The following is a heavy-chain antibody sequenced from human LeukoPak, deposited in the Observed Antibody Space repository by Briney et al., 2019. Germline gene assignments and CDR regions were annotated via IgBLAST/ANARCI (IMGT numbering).Heavy chain of an antibody. J-gene: IGHJ5*02. V-gene: IGHV3-33*01. CDR1: GYTFSRHG. Sequence: GGSLRLSCAASGYTFSRHGIHWVRQAPGKGLEWVAVVWYDGRNRDYADSVKGRFTISKDNSNNMVFLQMDGLRAEDTAVYYCARLWGGNGYSGGSLNLWGQGTLVTVSS. D-gene: IGHD3-16*01. CDR3: ARLWGGNGYSGGSLNL. CDR2: VWYDGRNR.